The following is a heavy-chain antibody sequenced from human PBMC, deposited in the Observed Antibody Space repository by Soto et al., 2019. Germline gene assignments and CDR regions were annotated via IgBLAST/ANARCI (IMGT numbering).Heavy chain of an antibody. CDR1: GFAFKIYG. CDR3: VKDSWWLVSFDH. D-gene: IGHD6-19*01. V-gene: IGHV3-30*18. Sequence: GSLRLSCSVSGFAFKIYGMHLVLQAPGRGLEWVAAISYDGGHMYYGDSVKGRFTISRDNSKNTLYLQMTSLRPEDTAVYHCVKDSWWLVSFDHWGQGTLVTVSS. CDR2: ISYDGGHM. J-gene: IGHJ4*02.